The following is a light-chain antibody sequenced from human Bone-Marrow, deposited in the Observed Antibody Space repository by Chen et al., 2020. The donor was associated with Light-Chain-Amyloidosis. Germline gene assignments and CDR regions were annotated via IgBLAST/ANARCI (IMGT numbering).Light chain of an antibody. V-gene: IGLV2-11*01. CDR3: AASDDSLSAV. CDR1: SSDVGAYNY. J-gene: IGLJ2*01. Sequence: QSALTQPRSVSGSPGQSVTISCTGTSSDVGAYNYVSWYQQHPGKAPKLIIYDIRGRPSGVPDRFSCSKSGNTASLTISGLQAEDEAVYYCAASDDSLSAVFGGGTKLTVL. CDR2: DIR.